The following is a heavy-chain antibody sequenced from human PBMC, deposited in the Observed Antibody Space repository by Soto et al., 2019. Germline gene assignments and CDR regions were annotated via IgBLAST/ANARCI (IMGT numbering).Heavy chain of an antibody. CDR1: GFTFSIYA. J-gene: IGHJ4*02. D-gene: IGHD3-22*01. CDR3: AKDAPGSGWLSDY. Sequence: GGSLRLSCAASGFTFSIYAMSWVRQAPGKGLEWVSTIGGSGGDTTYADFVRGRFTVSRDNSRNTLYLQMYSLRAEDTAIYYCAKDAPGSGWLSDYWGRGTLVTVSS. V-gene: IGHV3-23*01. CDR2: IGGSGGDT.